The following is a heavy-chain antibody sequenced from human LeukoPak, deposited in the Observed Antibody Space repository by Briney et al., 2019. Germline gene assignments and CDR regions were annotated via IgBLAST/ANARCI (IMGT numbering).Heavy chain of an antibody. CDR1: GGSISSYY. J-gene: IGHJ6*02. D-gene: IGHD6-19*01. Sequence: SETLSLTCTVSGGSISSYYWGLIRQPPGKGLEWIGYIYYSGSTNYNPSLKSRVTISVDTSKNQFSLKLSSVTAADTAVYYCARVPAVAGTLYYYGMDVWGQGTTVTVSS. V-gene: IGHV4-59*01. CDR3: ARVPAVAGTLYYYGMDV. CDR2: IYYSGST.